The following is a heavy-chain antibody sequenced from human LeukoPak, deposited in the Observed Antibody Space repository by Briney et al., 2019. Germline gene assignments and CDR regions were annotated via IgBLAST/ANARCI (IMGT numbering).Heavy chain of an antibody. Sequence: SETLSLTCTVSGDSFTSVTDYWAWIRQPPGKGLEWIASGDYSGGTYYNPSLESRVAISADMSKNQISLKLTSVTGADTAVYYCASLYSSGWYLDYWGQGTLVTVSS. CDR2: GDYSGGT. J-gene: IGHJ4*02. D-gene: IGHD6-19*01. CDR1: GDSFTSVTDY. V-gene: IGHV4-39*07. CDR3: ASLYSSGWYLDY.